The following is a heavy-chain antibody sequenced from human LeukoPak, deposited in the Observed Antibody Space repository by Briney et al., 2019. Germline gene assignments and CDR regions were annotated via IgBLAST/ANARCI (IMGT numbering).Heavy chain of an antibody. Sequence: PGGSLRLSCAASGFTFSDYYMSWIRQAPGKGLAWVSYISSSSSYTNYADSVKGRFTISRDNAKNSLYLQMNSLRAEDTAVYYCARITYDSSGYYYEGPYYFDYWGQGTLVTVSS. CDR1: GFTFSDYY. D-gene: IGHD3-22*01. V-gene: IGHV3-11*06. CDR2: ISSSSSYT. CDR3: ARITYDSSGYYYEGPYYFDY. J-gene: IGHJ4*02.